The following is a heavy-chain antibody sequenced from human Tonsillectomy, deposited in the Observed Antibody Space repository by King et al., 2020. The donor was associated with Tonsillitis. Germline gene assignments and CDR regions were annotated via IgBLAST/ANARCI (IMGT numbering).Heavy chain of an antibody. CDR3: ARHLSGSLSGADY. J-gene: IGHJ4*02. CDR1: EYRFSTYW. CDR2: IYPGDSET. V-gene: IGHV5-51*01. Sequence: VQLVESGAEMKEPGESLKISCQGSEYRFSTYWIGWVRQMPGKGLEWMGIIYPGDSETRYSPSFQGQVIISADKSISTAYLQWSSLKASDTAIYYCARHLSGSLSGADYWGQGTLVTVSS. D-gene: IGHD3-10*01.